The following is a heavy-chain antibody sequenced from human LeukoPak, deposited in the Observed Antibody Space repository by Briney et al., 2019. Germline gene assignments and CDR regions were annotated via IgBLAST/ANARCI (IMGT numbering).Heavy chain of an antibody. D-gene: IGHD4-17*01. CDR2: INHSGST. CDR1: GGSFSGYY. Sequence: SETLSLTCAVYGGSFSGYYWSWIRQPPGKGLEWIGGINHSGSTNYNPSLKGRVTISVDTSKNQFSLKLSSVTAADTAVYYCARGFSTVTTDYYYYMDVWGKGTTVTVSS. CDR3: ARGFSTVTTDYYYYMDV. J-gene: IGHJ6*03. V-gene: IGHV4-34*01.